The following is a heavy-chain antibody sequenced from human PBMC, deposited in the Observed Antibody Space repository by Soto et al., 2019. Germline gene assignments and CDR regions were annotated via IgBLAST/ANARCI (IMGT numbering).Heavy chain of an antibody. Sequence: GSQRISGNASCCTFIHACGRWVHPAPGKGLEWVGRIKSKTDGGTTDYAAPVKGRFTISRDDSKNTLYLQMNSLKTEDTAVYYWTSDFRIIITFGGVIVRPWGQGTLVIFS. CDR2: IKSKTDGGTT. CDR3: TSDFRIIITFGGVIVRP. D-gene: IGHD3-16*02. V-gene: IGHV3-15*01. CDR1: CCTFIHAC. J-gene: IGHJ4*02.